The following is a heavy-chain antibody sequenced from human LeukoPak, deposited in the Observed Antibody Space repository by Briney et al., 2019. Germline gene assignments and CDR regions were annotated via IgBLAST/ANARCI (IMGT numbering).Heavy chain of an antibody. CDR3: ARGLYDSGDYYYGIRAYYFEN. CDR1: GFTFSPNA. Sequence: GSLRLSCAASGFTFSPNAMSWLRQPPGKGLEWIAEINHSGRSNYNPSLQGRVTISVDTSKNQFSLNLSSVTAADTARYYCARGLYDSGDYYYGIRAYYFENWGQGTLVTVSS. J-gene: IGHJ4*02. CDR2: INHSGRS. V-gene: IGHV4-34*01. D-gene: IGHD3-22*01.